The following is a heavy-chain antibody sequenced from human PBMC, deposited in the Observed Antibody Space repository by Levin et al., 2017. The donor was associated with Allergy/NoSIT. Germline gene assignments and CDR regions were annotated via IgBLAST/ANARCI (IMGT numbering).Heavy chain of an antibody. CDR1: GGSVSSGSYY. CDR2: IYYSGST. CDR3: AIGWFGEAGY. V-gene: IGHV4-61*01. Sequence: SCTVSGGSVSSGSYYWSWIRQPPGKGLEWIGYIYYSGSTNYNPSLKSRVTISVDTSKNQFSLKLSSVTAADTAVYYCAIGWFGEAGYWGQGTLVTVSS. D-gene: IGHD3-10*01. J-gene: IGHJ4*02.